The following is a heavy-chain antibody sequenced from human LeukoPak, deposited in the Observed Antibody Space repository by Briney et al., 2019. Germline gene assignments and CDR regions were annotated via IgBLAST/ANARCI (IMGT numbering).Heavy chain of an antibody. V-gene: IGHV1-2*04. CDR3: ARAPSYCGGDCYCDY. D-gene: IGHD2-21*02. Sequence: ASVTVSCTASGYTFTGYYMHWVRQAPGQGLEWMGWINPNSGGTNYAQKFQGWVTMTRDTSISTAYMELSRLRSDDTAVYYCARAPSYCGGDCYCDYWGQGTLVTVSS. J-gene: IGHJ4*02. CDR1: GYTFTGYY. CDR2: INPNSGGT.